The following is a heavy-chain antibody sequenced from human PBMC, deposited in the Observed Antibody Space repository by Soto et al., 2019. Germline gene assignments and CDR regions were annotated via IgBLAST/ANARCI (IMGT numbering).Heavy chain of an antibody. J-gene: IGHJ6*02. V-gene: IGHV3-30*03. CDR1: GFTFTSYG. CDR2: ILHDGSAE. Sequence: GGSLRLSCAASGFTFTSYGMHWVRQAPGKGLEWMALILHDGSAEYYADSVKGRFTISRDNSKNTLYLQMNSLRAEDTAVYYCARSRDGYSFYFYYGMDGWGQGTSVTVSS. CDR3: ARSRDGYSFYFYYGMDG. D-gene: IGHD4-4*01.